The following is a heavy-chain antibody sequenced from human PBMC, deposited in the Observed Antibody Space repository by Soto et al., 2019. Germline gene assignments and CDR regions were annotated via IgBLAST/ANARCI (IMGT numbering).Heavy chain of an antibody. CDR2: IVVGSGNT. V-gene: IGHV1-58*01. Sequence: SVKVSCKASGFTFTSSAVQWVRQARGQRLEWIGWIVVGSGNTNYAQKFQERVTITRDMSTSTAYMELSSLRSEDTAVYYCAAPIAAAGRSREYYYYGMDVWGQGTTVTVSS. CDR1: GFTFTSSA. J-gene: IGHJ6*02. D-gene: IGHD6-13*01. CDR3: AAPIAAAGRSREYYYYGMDV.